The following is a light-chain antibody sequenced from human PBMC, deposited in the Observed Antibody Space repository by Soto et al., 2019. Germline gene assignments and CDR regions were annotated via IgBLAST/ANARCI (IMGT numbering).Light chain of an antibody. CDR1: QSVSSSY. J-gene: IGKJ5*01. CDR3: QQRSNWLIT. CDR2: GAS. Sequence: EIVLTQSPGTLSLSPGERATLSCRASQSVSSSYLAWYQQKPGQAPRLLIYGASSRATGIPARFSGSGSGTDFTLTIGSLEPEDFAVYYCQQRSNWLITFGQGTRLEIK. V-gene: IGKV3D-20*02.